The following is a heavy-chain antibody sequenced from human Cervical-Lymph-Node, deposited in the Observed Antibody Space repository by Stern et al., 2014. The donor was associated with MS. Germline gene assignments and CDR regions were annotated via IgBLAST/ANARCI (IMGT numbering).Heavy chain of an antibody. CDR1: GFTFSSHS. CDR3: ARGRGGNYRYYFDY. J-gene: IGHJ4*02. Sequence: EVQLVESGGGLVKPGGSLRLSCAASGFTFSSHSMNWVRQAPGKGLEWVAFVSSGGSYIYYADSLKGRFTISRDNAKNSLYLQMNSLRAEDTAVYYCARGRGGNYRYYFDYWGQGTLVTVSS. CDR2: VSSGGSYI. D-gene: IGHD4-23*01. V-gene: IGHV3-21*01.